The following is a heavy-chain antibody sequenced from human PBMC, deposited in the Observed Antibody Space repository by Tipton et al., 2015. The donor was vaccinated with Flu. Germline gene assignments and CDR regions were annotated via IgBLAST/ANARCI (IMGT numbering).Heavy chain of an antibody. CDR2: INHSGIT. CDR1: GGSFSSYY. CDR3: ARAYGSGVHWFDT. J-gene: IGHJ5*02. D-gene: IGHD3-10*01. Sequence: LRLSCAVYGGSFSSYYWSWIRQSPGKGLEWIGEINHSGITNYNPSLKSRVTISADTSKKHFSLKLSSVTAADTAVYYCARAYGSGVHWFDTWGQGTLVTVSS. V-gene: IGHV4-34*01.